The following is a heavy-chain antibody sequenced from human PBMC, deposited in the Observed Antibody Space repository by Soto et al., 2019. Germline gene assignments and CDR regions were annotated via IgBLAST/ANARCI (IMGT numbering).Heavy chain of an antibody. V-gene: IGHV1-2*02. CDR2: INPNSGVT. CDR3: ARGGGTILAPLP. CDR1: GYTFTGYF. Sequence: ASVKVSCKASGYTFTGYFIHWVRQAPGEGLEWVGYINPNSGVTKYAPRFLGRVTITRDTSIGTAYMDLNNLRSDDTAVYFCARGGGTILAPLPWGQGTLVTVS. D-gene: IGHD2-2*01. J-gene: IGHJ4*02.